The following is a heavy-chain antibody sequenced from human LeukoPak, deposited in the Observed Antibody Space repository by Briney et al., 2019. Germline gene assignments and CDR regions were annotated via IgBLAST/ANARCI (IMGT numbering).Heavy chain of an antibody. CDR1: GYSISTGYY. V-gene: IGHV4-38-2*02. D-gene: IGHD6-19*01. CDR2: IYHSGST. CDR3: ARDSSVAGFDY. J-gene: IGHJ4*02. Sequence: SETLSLTCTVSGYSISTGYYWGWIRQPPGKGLEWIGSIYHSGSTYYNPSLKSRITISVDTSKNQFSLKLSSVTAADTAVYYCARDSSVAGFDYWGQGTLVTVSS.